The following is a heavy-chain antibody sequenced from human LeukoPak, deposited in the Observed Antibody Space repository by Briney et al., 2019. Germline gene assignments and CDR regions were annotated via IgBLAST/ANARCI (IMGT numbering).Heavy chain of an antibody. CDR2: ISSSSSYI. CDR3: AKDLSLRIAVAG. V-gene: IGHV3-21*01. CDR1: GFTFSSYS. D-gene: IGHD6-19*01. Sequence: GGSLRLSCAASGFTFSSYSMNWVRQAPGRGLEWVSSISSSSSYIYYADSVKGRFTISRDNSKNTLYLQMNSLRAEDTAVYYCAKDLSLRIAVAGWGQGTLVTVSS. J-gene: IGHJ4*02.